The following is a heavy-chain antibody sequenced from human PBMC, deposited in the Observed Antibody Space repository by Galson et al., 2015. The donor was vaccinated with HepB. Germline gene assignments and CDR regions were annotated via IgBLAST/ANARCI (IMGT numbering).Heavy chain of an antibody. CDR1: GFTFSSYA. CDR2: ISYDGSNK. Sequence: SLRLSCAASGFTFSSYAMHWVRQAPGKGLEWVAVISYDGSNKYYADSVKGRFTISRDNSKNTLYLQMNSLRAEDTAVYYCARDRYDWSSYYYYGMDVWGQGTTVTVSS. J-gene: IGHJ6*02. CDR3: ARDRYDWSSYYYYGMDV. D-gene: IGHD5-12*01. V-gene: IGHV3-30*04.